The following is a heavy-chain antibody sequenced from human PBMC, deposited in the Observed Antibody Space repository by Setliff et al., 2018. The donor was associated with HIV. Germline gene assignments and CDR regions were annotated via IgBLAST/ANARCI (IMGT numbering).Heavy chain of an antibody. CDR2: IYPGDSDT. D-gene: IGHD5-12*01. CDR1: GYSFSNYW. J-gene: IGHJ5*02. V-gene: IGHV5-51*01. CDR3: ARQEAIVGTIKGWIDL. Sequence: PGESLKISCKGSGYSFSNYWIGWVRQMPGKGLEWMGIIYPGDSDTRYSPSFQGQVNISADKSINTAYLQWTSLKASDSAIYYCARQEAIVGTIKGWIDLWGQGTLVTVSS.